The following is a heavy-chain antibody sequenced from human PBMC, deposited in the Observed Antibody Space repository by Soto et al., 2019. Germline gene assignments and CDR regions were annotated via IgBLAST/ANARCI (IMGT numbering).Heavy chain of an antibody. V-gene: IGHV3-23*01. CDR1: GXTFSNYA. J-gene: IGHJ6*02. D-gene: IGHD6-19*01. CDR3: AGAVAGYYYGMDV. Sequence: GSLRLSCAASGXTFSNYAMSWVRQAPGKGLEWVSAISDNGGSTYSADSVKGRFTISRDNSKKTLDVQMNGLRAEDTAVYYCAGAVAGYYYGMDVWGQGTTAPVS. CDR2: ISDNGGST.